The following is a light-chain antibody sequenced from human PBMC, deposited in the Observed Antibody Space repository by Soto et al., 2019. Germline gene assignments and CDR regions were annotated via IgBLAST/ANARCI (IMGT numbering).Light chain of an antibody. CDR1: TSDLGAYNY. Sequence: QSALTQPASVSGFPGQSITISCTGTTSDLGAYNYVSWYQQHPGKAPKLMIFEVNNRPSGVSSRFSGSKSGITASLTISRLQAEDEADYFCCSYTTTTSWVFGGGTKLTVL. CDR2: EVN. J-gene: IGLJ3*02. CDR3: CSYTTTTSWV. V-gene: IGLV2-14*01.